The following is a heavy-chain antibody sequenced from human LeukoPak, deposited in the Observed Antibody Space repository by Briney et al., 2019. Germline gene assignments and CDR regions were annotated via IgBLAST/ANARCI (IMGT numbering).Heavy chain of an antibody. Sequence: SETLSLTCTVSGGSISSHYWSWIRQPPGKGLEWIGYIYYSGSTNYNPSLKSRVTISVDTSKNQFSLKLSSVTAADTAVYYCARQFDPWGQGTLVSVSS. CDR1: GGSISSHY. V-gene: IGHV4-59*11. CDR2: IYYSGST. CDR3: ARQFDP. J-gene: IGHJ5*02.